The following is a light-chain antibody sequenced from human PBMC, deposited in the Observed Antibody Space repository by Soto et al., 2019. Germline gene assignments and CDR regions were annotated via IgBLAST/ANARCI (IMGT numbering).Light chain of an antibody. Sequence: QSVLTQPASVSGSPGQSITISCTGTSSDVGSYSLVSWYQQHPGKAPKLMIYEGSKRPSGVSNRFSGSKSGNTASLTISGLQAEDEADYYCCSYAGSSTLYVFGTGTKLTVL. CDR1: SSDVGSYSL. V-gene: IGLV2-23*01. CDR3: CSYAGSSTLYV. J-gene: IGLJ1*01. CDR2: EGS.